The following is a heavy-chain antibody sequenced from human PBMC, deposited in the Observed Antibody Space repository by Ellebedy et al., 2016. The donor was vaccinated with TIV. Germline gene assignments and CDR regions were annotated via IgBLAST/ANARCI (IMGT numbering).Heavy chain of an antibody. CDR1: GFTVRSKY. CDR3: ATDPDGVYGDTSAY. D-gene: IGHD4-17*01. CDR2: IYSVGDT. V-gene: IGHV3-53*01. J-gene: IGHJ4*02. Sequence: GGSLRLSCAVSGFTVRSKYMNWVRQAPGKGLEWVSLIYSVGDTYYADSVKGRFTVSRDNSQNTLYLQMTSLRVDDTAVYYWATDPDGVYGDTSAYWGRGTLVTVSS.